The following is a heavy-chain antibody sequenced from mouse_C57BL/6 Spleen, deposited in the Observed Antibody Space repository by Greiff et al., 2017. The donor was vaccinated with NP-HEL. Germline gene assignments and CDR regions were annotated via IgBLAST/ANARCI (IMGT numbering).Heavy chain of an antibody. CDR2: IYPGGGYT. J-gene: IGHJ4*01. D-gene: IGHD4-1*01. CDR1: GYTFTNYW. Sequence: QVQLQQSGAELVRPGTSVKMSCKASGYTFTNYWIGWAKQRPGHGLEWIGDIYPGGGYTNYNEKFKGKATLTADKSSSTAYMQFRSLTSEDSAIYYCALSELGRRAMDYWGQGTSVTVSS. CDR3: ALSELGRRAMDY. V-gene: IGHV1-63*01.